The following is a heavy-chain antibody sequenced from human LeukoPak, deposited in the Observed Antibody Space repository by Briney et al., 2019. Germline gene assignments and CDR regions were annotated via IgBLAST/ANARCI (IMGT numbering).Heavy chain of an antibody. J-gene: IGHJ5*02. CDR2: IYYSGST. D-gene: IGHD3-16*01. CDR1: GGSISSSSYY. Sequence: SETLSLTCTVSGGSISSSSYYWGWIRQPPGKGLEWIGSIYYSGSTNYNPSLKSRVTISVDKSKNQFSLKLSSVTAADTAVYYCAREAFESRYDYVWGSYPYNWFEPWGQGTLVTVSS. V-gene: IGHV4-39*07. CDR3: AREAFESRYDYVWGSYPYNWFEP.